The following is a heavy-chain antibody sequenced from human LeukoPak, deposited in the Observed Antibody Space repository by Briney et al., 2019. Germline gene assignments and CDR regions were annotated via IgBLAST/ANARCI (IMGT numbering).Heavy chain of an antibody. V-gene: IGHV3-23*01. D-gene: IGHD4-17*01. CDR2: IRGSGDSTTT. Sequence: GGSLRLSCAASGFTFSSYAMGWVRQAPGKGLEWVSAIRGSGDSTTTYYADSVKGRFTISRDNAKNSLYLQMNSLRAEDTAVYYCARPTYGDYEPFFDYWGQGTLVTVSS. CDR1: GFTFSSYA. J-gene: IGHJ4*02. CDR3: ARPTYGDYEPFFDY.